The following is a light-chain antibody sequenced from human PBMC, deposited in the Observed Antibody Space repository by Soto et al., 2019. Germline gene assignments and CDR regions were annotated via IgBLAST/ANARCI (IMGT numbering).Light chain of an antibody. J-gene: IGLJ1*01. V-gene: IGLV2-14*01. Sequence: QSALTQPASVSGSAGQSITISCSDVGDYKYVSWYQQHPGKAPKLLIYEVSNRPSGISTRFSGSKSVNTASLTISRLQAEDEADYYCSSYTSSDTLVFGAGTKVTVL. CDR2: EVS. CDR1: DVGDYKY. CDR3: SSYTSSDTLV.